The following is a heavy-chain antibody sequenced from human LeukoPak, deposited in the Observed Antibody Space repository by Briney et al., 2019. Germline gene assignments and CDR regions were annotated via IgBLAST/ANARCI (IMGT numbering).Heavy chain of an antibody. CDR3: ARAALLYYYDSSGTGNAFDI. D-gene: IGHD3-22*01. J-gene: IGHJ3*02. Sequence: PSQTLSLTCTVSGGSISSGSYYWSWIRQPAGKGLEWIGRIYTSGSTNYNPSLKSRVTISVDTSKNQFSLKLSSVTAADTAVYYCARAALLYYYDSSGTGNAFDIWGQGTVVTVSS. CDR2: IYTSGST. V-gene: IGHV4-61*02. CDR1: GGSISSGSYY.